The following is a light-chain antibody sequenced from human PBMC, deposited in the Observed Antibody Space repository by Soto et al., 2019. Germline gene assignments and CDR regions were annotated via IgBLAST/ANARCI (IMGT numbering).Light chain of an antibody. CDR3: AAWDDSLNGYV. V-gene: IGLV1-44*01. J-gene: IGLJ1*01. CDR1: SSNIGSNT. CDR2: SNH. Sequence: QSALTQPPSASGIPGQRVTISCSGSSSNIGSNTVSWYQQLPGKAPKLLISSNHQRPSGVPDRFSGSKSGTSASLAISGLQSEDEADYYCAAWDDSLNGYVFGTVTKVTVL.